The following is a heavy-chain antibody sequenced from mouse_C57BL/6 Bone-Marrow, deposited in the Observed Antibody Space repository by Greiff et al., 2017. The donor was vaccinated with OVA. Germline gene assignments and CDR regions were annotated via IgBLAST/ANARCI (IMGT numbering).Heavy chain of an antibody. CDR3: AVYSNYYAMDY. D-gene: IGHD2-5*01. Sequence: EVMLVESGGGLVQSGRSLRLSCATSGFTFSDFYMEWVRQAPGKGLEWIAASRNKANDYTTEYSASVKGRFIVSRDTSQSILYLQMNALRAEDTAIYYCAVYSNYYAMDYWGQGTSVTVSS. CDR2: SRNKANDYTT. V-gene: IGHV7-1*01. CDR1: GFTFSDFY. J-gene: IGHJ4*01.